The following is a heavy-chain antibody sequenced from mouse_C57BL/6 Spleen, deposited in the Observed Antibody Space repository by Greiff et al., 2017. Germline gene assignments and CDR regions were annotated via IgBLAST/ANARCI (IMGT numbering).Heavy chain of an antibody. J-gene: IGHJ2*01. CDR2: ISGGGGNT. CDR1: GFTFSSYT. D-gene: IGHD2-3*01. V-gene: IGHV5-9*01. CDR3: ARCGYFLFDY. Sequence: EVHLVESGGGLVKPGGSLKLSCAASGFTFSSYTMSWVRQTPEKRLEWVATISGGGGNTYYPDSVKGRFTISRDNAKNTLYLQMSSLRSEDTALYYCARCGYFLFDYWGQGTTLSVSS.